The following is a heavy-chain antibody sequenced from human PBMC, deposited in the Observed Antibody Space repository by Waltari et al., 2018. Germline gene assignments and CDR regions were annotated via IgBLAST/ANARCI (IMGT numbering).Heavy chain of an antibody. Sequence: EVQLVESGGGLVKPGGSLRLSWAASGLTFSSYSMNWVSQAPGTGLEWVSSISSSSSYIYYADSVKGRFTISRDNAKNSLYLQMNSLRAEDTAVYYCARSPVVAATLDYYYYGMDVWGQGTTVTVSS. V-gene: IGHV3-21*01. J-gene: IGHJ6*02. CDR1: GLTFSSYS. D-gene: IGHD2-15*01. CDR3: ARSPVVAATLDYYYYGMDV. CDR2: ISSSSSYI.